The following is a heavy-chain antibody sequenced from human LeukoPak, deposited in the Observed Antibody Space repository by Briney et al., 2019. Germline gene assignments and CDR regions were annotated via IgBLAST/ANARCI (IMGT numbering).Heavy chain of an antibody. J-gene: IGHJ4*02. Sequence: GASVKVSCKASGYTFTNYDINWVRQATGQGLEWLGWMDPNTGNTGYAQKFQGRVTITRNTSISTAYMELSSLRSDDTAAYYCAAHRHYSSGWFDYWGQGTLVTVSS. V-gene: IGHV1-8*03. CDR1: GYTFTNYD. CDR2: MDPNTGNT. CDR3: AAHRHYSSGWFDY. D-gene: IGHD6-19*01.